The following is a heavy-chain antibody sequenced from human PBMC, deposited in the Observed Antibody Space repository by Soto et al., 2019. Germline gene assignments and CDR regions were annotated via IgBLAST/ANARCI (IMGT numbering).Heavy chain of an antibody. CDR3: AREHDYFDY. CDR2: ISAYNGNK. V-gene: IGHV1-18*01. Sequence: QVQLVQSGAEVKKPGASVKVSCKPSGYTFTSYGISWVRQAPGQGLEWMGWISAYNGNKKYAQKVQGRVNMTTDTSSSTAYMELRGLRSDGTAVYYGAREHDYFDYWGQGTLVTVSS. J-gene: IGHJ4*02. CDR1: GYTFTSYG.